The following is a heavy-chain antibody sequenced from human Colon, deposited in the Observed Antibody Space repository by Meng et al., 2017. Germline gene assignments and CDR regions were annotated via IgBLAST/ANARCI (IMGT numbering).Heavy chain of an antibody. CDR3: AAIFGLGPGY. V-gene: IGHV4-4*02. CDR1: GGSYNGGDL. Sequence: QEPSLVPGPGLAKPSGTLSLTWYVSGGSYNGGDLLSWFRQPPGKVLEWIAVIFHSGSTTYKSSLKSRATISEDRSKNQFSLKLNSVTAAYTAVYYCAAIFGLGPGYWGQGTLVTVSS. CDR2: IFHSGST. D-gene: IGHD3-3*01. J-gene: IGHJ4*02.